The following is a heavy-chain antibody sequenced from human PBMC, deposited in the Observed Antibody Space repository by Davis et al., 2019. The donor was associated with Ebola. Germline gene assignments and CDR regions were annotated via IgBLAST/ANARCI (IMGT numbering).Heavy chain of an antibody. CDR3: ARSTGTYSTLHY. CDR1: GASVTFAY. Sequence: SETLSLTCSVSGASVTFAYWNWIRQPPGKGLEWIAYKYNSGSSSYNPSLKSRVTISVDPSKNQVSLKVTSVTAADTAIYYCARSTGTYSTLHYWGQGLLVTVSS. J-gene: IGHJ4*02. CDR2: KYNSGSS. V-gene: IGHV4-59*02. D-gene: IGHD1-1*01.